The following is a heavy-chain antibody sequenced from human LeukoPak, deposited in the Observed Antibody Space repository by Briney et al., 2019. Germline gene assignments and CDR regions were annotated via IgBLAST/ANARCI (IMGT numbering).Heavy chain of an antibody. V-gene: IGHV3-74*01. CDR2: INSDGSST. Sequence: PGGSLRLSCAASGFTFSNYWMHWVRQAPGKGLVWVSRINSDGSSTTSADSVTGRFTISRDNATNTLYLQLNSLRAEDTAVYYCAKGGATVIDYWGQGTLVTVSS. CDR1: GFTFSNYW. D-gene: IGHD4-17*01. CDR3: AKGGATVIDY. J-gene: IGHJ4*02.